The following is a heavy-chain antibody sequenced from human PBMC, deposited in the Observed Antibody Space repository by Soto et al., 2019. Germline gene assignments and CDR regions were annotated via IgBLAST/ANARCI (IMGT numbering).Heavy chain of an antibody. CDR1: GYTFTSYA. CDR3: ARDCGAYYYDSSGYYDY. Sequence: QVQLVQSGAEVKKPGASVKVSCKASGYTFTSYAMHWVRQAPGQRLEWMGWINAGNGNTKYSQKFQGRVTITRDTAASTAYRELSSLRSEDTAVYYCARDCGAYYYDSSGYYDYWGQGTLVTVSS. CDR2: INAGNGNT. V-gene: IGHV1-3*01. J-gene: IGHJ4*02. D-gene: IGHD3-22*01.